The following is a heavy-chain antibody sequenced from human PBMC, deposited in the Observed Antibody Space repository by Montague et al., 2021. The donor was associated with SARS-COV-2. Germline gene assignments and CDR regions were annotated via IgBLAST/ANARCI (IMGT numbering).Heavy chain of an antibody. J-gene: IGHJ4*02. Sequence: SETRSLTSTPSGGSISSSSYYWDWIREPPGKGLEWIGSIYYSGSTYYXRSLKSRVTISVDTSKNQFSPKLSSVTAADTAVYYCAREGGWLSRGSYYFDYWGQGTLVTVSS. D-gene: IGHD3-22*01. CDR2: IYYSGST. CDR1: GGSISSSSYY. V-gene: IGHV4-39*07. CDR3: AREGGWLSRGSYYFDY.